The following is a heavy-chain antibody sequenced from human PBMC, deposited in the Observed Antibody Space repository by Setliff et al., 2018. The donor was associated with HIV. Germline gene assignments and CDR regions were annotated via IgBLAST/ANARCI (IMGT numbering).Heavy chain of an antibody. J-gene: IGHJ2*01. CDR2: IYHSEYT. D-gene: IGHD6-19*01. CDR3: AGQWLVNWYFDL. V-gene: IGHV4-4*02. Sequence: SETLSLTCAVSGGSISSDNWWTWVRQAPGKGLEWIGEIYHSEYTNYNPSLKSRVSMSVDKSKSQFSVKLSSVTAADTAVYYCAGQWLVNWYFDLWGRGTLVTVCS. CDR1: GGSISSDNW.